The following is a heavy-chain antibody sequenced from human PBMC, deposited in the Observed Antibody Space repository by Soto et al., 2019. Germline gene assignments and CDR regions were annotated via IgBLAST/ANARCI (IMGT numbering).Heavy chain of an antibody. Sequence: PSETLSLTCTVSGGSISGYYWSWIRQPPGKGLEWIGYIYSSGNTNYNPSLQSRITITVDTSKNQFSLKLSSVTAADTAFFFFARLACSSTRCFTYFDYWGQGALVTVSS. J-gene: IGHJ4*02. CDR2: IYSSGNT. V-gene: IGHV4-59*08. CDR3: ARLACSSTRCFTYFDY. CDR1: GGSISGYY. D-gene: IGHD2-2*02.